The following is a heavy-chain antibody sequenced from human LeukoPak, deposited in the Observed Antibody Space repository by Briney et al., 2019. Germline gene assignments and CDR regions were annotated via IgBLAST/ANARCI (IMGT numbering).Heavy chain of an antibody. Sequence: GASVKVSCKASGYTFAGYYMHWVRQAPGQGLEWMGRINPNSGGTNYAQKFQGRVTMTRDTSISTTYMELSRLGSDDTAVYYCAIGSYSSSDNYNWFDPWGQGTLVTVSS. D-gene: IGHD6-13*01. CDR3: AIGSYSSSDNYNWFDP. CDR2: INPNSGGT. V-gene: IGHV1-2*06. CDR1: GYTFAGYY. J-gene: IGHJ5*02.